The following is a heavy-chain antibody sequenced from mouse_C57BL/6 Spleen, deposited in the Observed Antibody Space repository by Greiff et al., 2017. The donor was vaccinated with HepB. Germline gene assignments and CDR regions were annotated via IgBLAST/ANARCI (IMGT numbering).Heavy chain of an antibody. CDR1: GYTFTSYW. Sequence: QVQLQQPGAELVKPGASVKVSCKASGYTFTSYWMHWVKQRPGQGLEWIGRIHPSDSDTNYNQKFKGKATLTVDKSSSTAYMQLSSLTSEDSAVYYCALSARMTSGFDYWGQGTTLTVSS. CDR2: IHPSDSDT. J-gene: IGHJ2*01. V-gene: IGHV1-74*01. D-gene: IGHD3-3*01. CDR3: ALSARMTSGFDY.